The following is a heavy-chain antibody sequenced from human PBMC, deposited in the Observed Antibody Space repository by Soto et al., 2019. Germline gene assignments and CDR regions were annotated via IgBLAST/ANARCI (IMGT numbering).Heavy chain of an antibody. CDR3: ARCWSSGWFDY. V-gene: IGHV3-33*01. Sequence: QVQLVESGGGVVQPGRSLKLSCAASGFTFRSYDIHWVRQAPGKGLEWVALIWYDGSNKYYADSVRGRFTISRDNPKNTLSLQMNSLRAEDTAVYYCARCWSSGWFDYLGQGTLVTVSS. D-gene: IGHD2-15*01. CDR1: GFTFRSYD. CDR2: IWYDGSNK. J-gene: IGHJ5*01.